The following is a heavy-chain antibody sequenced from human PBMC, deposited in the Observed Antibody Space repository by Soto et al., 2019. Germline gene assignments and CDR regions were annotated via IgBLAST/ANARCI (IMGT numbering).Heavy chain of an antibody. Sequence: SETLSLTCTVSGGSISSGGYYWSWIRQHPGKGLEWIGYIYYSGSTYYNPPLKSRVTISVDTSKNQFSLKLSSVTAADTAVYYCARDYEGYCSGGSCRYFDYWGQGTLVTVSP. J-gene: IGHJ4*02. D-gene: IGHD2-15*01. CDR1: GGSISSGGYY. V-gene: IGHV4-31*03. CDR3: ARDYEGYCSGGSCRYFDY. CDR2: IYYSGST.